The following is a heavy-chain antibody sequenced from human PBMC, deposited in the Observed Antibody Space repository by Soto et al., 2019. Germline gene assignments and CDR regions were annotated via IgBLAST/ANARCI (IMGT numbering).Heavy chain of an antibody. CDR3: AKGGATAAVLDY. D-gene: IGHD3-10*02. Sequence: QIQLVESGGGVVQPGRSLRLSCAASGFAFRSYGMHWVRQVPGRGLDWLSVISYDNNTIHYAGSVRGRFTISRDNSKNTVYLDIKSLRPEDTAIYYCAKGGATAAVLDYWGQGTLVTVSP. CDR2: ISYDNNTI. CDR1: GFAFRSYG. V-gene: IGHV3-30*18. J-gene: IGHJ4*02.